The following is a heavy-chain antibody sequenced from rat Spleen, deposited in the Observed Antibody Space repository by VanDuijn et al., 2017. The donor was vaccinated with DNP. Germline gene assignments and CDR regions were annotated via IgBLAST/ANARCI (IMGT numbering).Heavy chain of an antibody. D-gene: IGHD4-4*01. CDR3: ARRGGSYWYFDF. Sequence: EVQLVESDGGLVQPGRSLKLSCAASGFTFSDYYMAWVRQAPTKGLEWVATISYDGSSTYYRDSVKGRFTISRDNAKSTLYLQMDSLRSEDTATYYCARRGGSYWYFDFWGPGTMVTVSS. V-gene: IGHV5-29*01. J-gene: IGHJ1*01. CDR2: ISYDGSST. CDR1: GFTFSDYY.